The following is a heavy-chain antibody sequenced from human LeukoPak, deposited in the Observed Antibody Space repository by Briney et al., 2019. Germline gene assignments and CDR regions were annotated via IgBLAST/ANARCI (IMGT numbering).Heavy chain of an antibody. CDR1: GFTFSDYY. CDR3: ARALMGPTAEGDSYSYYGRDV. J-gene: IGHJ6*02. V-gene: IGHV3-11*01. CDR2: ISSSGSTI. D-gene: IGHD1-26*01. Sequence: GGSLRLSCAASGFTFSDYYMSWIRQAPGKGLEWVSYISSSGSTIYYADSVKGRFTISRDNAKNSLYLQMNSLRAEDTPGYYCARALMGPTAEGDSYSYYGRDVWGQGTTVTVSS.